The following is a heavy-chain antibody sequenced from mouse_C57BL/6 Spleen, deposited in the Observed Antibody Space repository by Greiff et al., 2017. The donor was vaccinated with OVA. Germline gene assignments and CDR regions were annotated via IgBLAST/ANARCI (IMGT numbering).Heavy chain of an antibody. CDR3: ARRYGSSPWYFDV. J-gene: IGHJ1*03. V-gene: IGHV5-17*01. D-gene: IGHD1-1*01. CDR2: ISSGSSTI. CDR1: GFTFSDYG. Sequence: EVQLQESGGGLVKPGGSLKLSCAASGFTFSDYGMHWVRQAPEKGLEWVAYISSGSSTIYYADTVKGRFTISRDNAKNTLFLQMTSLRSEDTAMYYCARRYGSSPWYFDVWGTGTTVTVSS.